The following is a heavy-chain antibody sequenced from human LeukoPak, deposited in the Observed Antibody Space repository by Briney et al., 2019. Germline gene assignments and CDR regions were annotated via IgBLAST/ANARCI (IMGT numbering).Heavy chain of an antibody. CDR3: ARHIELSC. CDR2: IKPSGGNS. D-gene: IGHD2-21*01. CDR1: GFTFRDFA. V-gene: IGHV3-23*01. Sequence: GGSVGLSCEASGFTFRDFAMSGVRQASGGGLEWLSLIKPSGGNSSYADSVHGRFTVSKDSPTNTLLRQMNSLRAVDTAVYYSARHIELSCWGQGTLVTVSS. J-gene: IGHJ4*02.